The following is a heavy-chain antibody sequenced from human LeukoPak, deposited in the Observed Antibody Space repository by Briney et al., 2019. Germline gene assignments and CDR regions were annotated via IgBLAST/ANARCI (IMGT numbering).Heavy chain of an antibody. V-gene: IGHV3-7*03. Sequence: GGSLRLSCAASGFTFSSYWMTWVRQAPGKGLEWVANIKQDGSEKYYVDSVKGRFTISRDNAKNSLFLQMNSLRAEDTAVYYCARVGTYCGGDCYPNWFDPWGQGTLVTVSS. CDR1: GFTFSSYW. CDR2: IKQDGSEK. CDR3: ARVGTYCGGDCYPNWFDP. D-gene: IGHD2-21*02. J-gene: IGHJ5*02.